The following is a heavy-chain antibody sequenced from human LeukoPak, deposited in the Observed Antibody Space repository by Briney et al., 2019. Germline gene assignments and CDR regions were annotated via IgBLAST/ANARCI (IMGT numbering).Heavy chain of an antibody. D-gene: IGHD1-1*01. CDR3: AKDPARERRYYYYGMDV. CDR2: ISGSGGST. J-gene: IGHJ6*02. V-gene: IGHV3-23*01. Sequence: TGGSLRLSCAASGFTFSSYAMSWVRQAPGKGLEWVSAISGSGGSTYYADSVKGRFTISRDNSKNTLYLQMNSLRAEDTAVYYCAKDPARERRYYYYGMDVWGQGTTVTVSS. CDR1: GFTFSSYA.